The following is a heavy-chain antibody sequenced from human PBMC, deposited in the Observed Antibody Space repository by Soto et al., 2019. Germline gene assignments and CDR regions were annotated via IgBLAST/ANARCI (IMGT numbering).Heavy chain of an antibody. V-gene: IGHV4-31*03. D-gene: IGHD2-8*02. J-gene: IGHJ4*02. Sequence: QLQLQESGPGLMKPSQTLSLACTVSGGSFSSGGYYWSWIRQLPGKGLEWIGYIYYSGSTYYNPSLKSRFTISLATSKNQFSLKLSSVTAADTAVYYCARATSFSGHHGYWGQGTLVTGSS. CDR3: ARATSFSGHHGY. CDR1: GGSFSSGGYY. CDR2: IYYSGST.